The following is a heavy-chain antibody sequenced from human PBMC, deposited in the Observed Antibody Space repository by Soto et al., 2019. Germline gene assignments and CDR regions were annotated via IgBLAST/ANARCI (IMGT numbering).Heavy chain of an antibody. J-gene: IGHJ6*02. Sequence: PGGSLRLSCAASGFTFSSYGMHWFRQAPGKGLEWVAVIWYDGSNKYYADSVKGRFTISRDNSKNTLYLQMNSLRAEDTAVYYYASESELMVYATKAFMDGCGQGTKVTV. CDR3: ASESELMVYATKAFMDG. CDR2: IWYDGSNK. D-gene: IGHD2-8*01. V-gene: IGHV3-33*01. CDR1: GFTFSSYG.